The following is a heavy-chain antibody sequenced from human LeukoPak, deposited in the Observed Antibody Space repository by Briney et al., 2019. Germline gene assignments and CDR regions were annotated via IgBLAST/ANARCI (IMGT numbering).Heavy chain of an antibody. CDR3: ARAPNYYDSSGYPYGVY. J-gene: IGHJ4*02. V-gene: IGHV3-48*03. Sequence: GGSLRLSCAASGFSFRSYEMNWVRQAPGKGLEWVSYISSSGSIIHYADSVKGRFTISRDNAKNSLYLQMNSLSAEDTAVYYCARAPNYYDSSGYPYGVYWGQGTLVIVSS. CDR2: ISSSGSII. CDR1: GFSFRSYE. D-gene: IGHD3-22*01.